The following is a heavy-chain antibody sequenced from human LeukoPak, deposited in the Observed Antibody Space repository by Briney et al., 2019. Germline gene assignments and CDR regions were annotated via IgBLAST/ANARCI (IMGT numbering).Heavy chain of an antibody. CDR2: ISYDGGSK. J-gene: IGHJ6*03. CDR1: GFTFSSYG. D-gene: IGHD2/OR15-2a*01. V-gene: IGHV3-30*18. Sequence: GGSLRLSCAASGFTFSSYGMHWVRQAPGKGLEWVAVISYDGGSKDYADSVKGRFTISRDNSKNTLYLQMNSLTVENTAVYYCAKAADQYYYSYFYYMDVWGKGTTVTVSS. CDR3: AKAADQYYYSYFYYMDV.